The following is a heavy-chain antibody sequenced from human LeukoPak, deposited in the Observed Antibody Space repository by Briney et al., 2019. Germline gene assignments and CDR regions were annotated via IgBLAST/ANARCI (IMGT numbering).Heavy chain of an antibody. V-gene: IGHV3-9*01. CDR1: GFTFDDYA. CDR3: AKGGYSSSWPTDFDY. CDR2: ISWNSGSI. Sequence: PGRSLRLSCAASGFTFDDYAMHWVRQAPGKGLEWVSGISWNSGSIGYADSVKGRFTISRDNAKNSLYLQMNSLRAEDTALYYCAKGGYSSSWPTDFDYWGQGTLVTVSS. J-gene: IGHJ4*02. D-gene: IGHD6-13*01.